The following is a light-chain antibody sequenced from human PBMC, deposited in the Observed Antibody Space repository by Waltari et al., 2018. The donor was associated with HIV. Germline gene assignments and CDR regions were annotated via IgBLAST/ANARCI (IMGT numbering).Light chain of an antibody. Sequence: QSVLTQALSASGTPGQRVTISCSGSSSNIGNNIVNWYQQLSGTAPKLLIFSTNERPCGVPDRFAGSKSDTSASLAISGLQFEDEAYYYCATWDDSLNALVFGGGTKLTVL. V-gene: IGLV1-44*01. J-gene: IGLJ2*01. CDR3: ATWDDSLNALV. CDR2: STN. CDR1: SSNIGNNI.